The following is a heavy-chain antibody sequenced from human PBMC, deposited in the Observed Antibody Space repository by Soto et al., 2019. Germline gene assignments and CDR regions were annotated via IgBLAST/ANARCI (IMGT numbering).Heavy chain of an antibody. V-gene: IGHV3-30-3*01. Sequence: QVQLVESGGGVVQPGRSLRLSCAASGFTFKNYAMHWVRQAPGKGLEWVAVISYDGSIEFYADSVKGRFTISRDDFKNTMFLQMGSLRVEDTAVYYCGKGNSKWGTGDAFDIWGQGTMVTVSS. J-gene: IGHJ3*02. D-gene: IGHD7-27*01. CDR2: ISYDGSIE. CDR1: GFTFKNYA. CDR3: GKGNSKWGTGDAFDI.